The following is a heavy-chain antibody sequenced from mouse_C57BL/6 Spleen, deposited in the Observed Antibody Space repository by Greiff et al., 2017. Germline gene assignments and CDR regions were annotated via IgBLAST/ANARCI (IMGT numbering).Heavy chain of an antibody. D-gene: IGHD2-4*01. CDR3: TRRYDYSYAMDY. V-gene: IGHV1-15*01. Sequence: QVQLQQSGAELVRPGASVTLSCKASGYTFTDYEMHWVKQTPVHGLEWIGAIDPETGGTAYNQKFKGKAILTADKSSSTAYMELRSLTSEDSAVYYCTRRYDYSYAMDYWGQGTSVTVSS. J-gene: IGHJ4*01. CDR1: GYTFTDYE. CDR2: IDPETGGT.